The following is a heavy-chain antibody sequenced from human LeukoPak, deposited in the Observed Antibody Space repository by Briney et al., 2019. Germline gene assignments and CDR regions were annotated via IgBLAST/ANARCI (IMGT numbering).Heavy chain of an antibody. J-gene: IGHJ4*02. D-gene: IGHD3-9*01. Sequence: GGSLRLSCAASGFTFSSYAMSWVRQAPGKGLEWVSAISGSGGSTYYADSVKGRFTISRDNSKNTLYLQMNSLRAEDMAVYYCAKDILRHFDWLYAAFDYWGQGTLVTVSS. CDR1: GFTFSSYA. V-gene: IGHV3-23*01. CDR2: ISGSGGST. CDR3: AKDILRHFDWLYAAFDY.